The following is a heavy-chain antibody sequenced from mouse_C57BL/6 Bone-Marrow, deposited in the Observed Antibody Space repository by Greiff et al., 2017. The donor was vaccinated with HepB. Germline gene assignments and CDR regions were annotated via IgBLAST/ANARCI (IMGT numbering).Heavy chain of an antibody. D-gene: IGHD2-4*01. J-gene: IGHJ2*01. CDR3: ARGRLRRPYYFDY. Sequence: QVQLQQSGPELVKPGASVKISCKASGYSFSSSWMNWVKQRPGKGLEWIGRIYPGDGDTNYNGKFKGKATLTADKSSSTAYMQLSNLTSEDSAVYFSARGRLRRPYYFDYWGQGTTLTVSS. V-gene: IGHV1-82*01. CDR1: GYSFSSSW. CDR2: IYPGDGDT.